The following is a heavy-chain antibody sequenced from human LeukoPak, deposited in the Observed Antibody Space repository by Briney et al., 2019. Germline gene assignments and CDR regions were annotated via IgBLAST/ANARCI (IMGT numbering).Heavy chain of an antibody. CDR3: AKTKGYDSSGYDFDY. J-gene: IGHJ4*02. V-gene: IGHV3-30*18. Sequence: GGSLRLSCAASGFTFSSYGMHWVRQAPGKGLGWVAVISYDGSNKYYADSVKGRFTISRDNSKNTLYLQMNSLRAEDTAVYYCAKTKGYDSSGYDFDYWGQGTLVTVSS. D-gene: IGHD3-22*01. CDR2: ISYDGSNK. CDR1: GFTFSSYG.